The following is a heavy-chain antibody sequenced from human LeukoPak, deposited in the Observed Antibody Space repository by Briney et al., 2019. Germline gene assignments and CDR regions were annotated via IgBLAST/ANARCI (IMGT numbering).Heavy chain of an antibody. D-gene: IGHD4-17*01. CDR3: ARVGYGDYAPFDY. J-gene: IGHJ4*02. Sequence: GESLKISWKSSGYTFTRNWIGWVRQMPGKGVEWMGIIFPADSDTRYRPSFQGQVTMSADKSSSTAYLQWSSLKASDTAMYYCARVGYGDYAPFDYWGQGTLVSVSS. CDR1: GYTFTRNW. V-gene: IGHV5-51*01. CDR2: IFPADSDT.